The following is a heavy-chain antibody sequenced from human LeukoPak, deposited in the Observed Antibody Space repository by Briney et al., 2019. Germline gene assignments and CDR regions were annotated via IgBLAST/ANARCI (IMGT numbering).Heavy chain of an antibody. Sequence: SETLSLTCTVSGGSISSSSYYWGWIRQPRGKGLEWIGSIYYSGSTYYNPSLKSRVTISVDTSKNQFSLKLSSVTAADTAVYYCARHTKGGNGDYWGQGTLVTVSS. CDR1: GGSISSSSYY. V-gene: IGHV4-39*01. CDR2: IYYSGST. J-gene: IGHJ4*02. D-gene: IGHD4-23*01. CDR3: ARHTKGGNGDY.